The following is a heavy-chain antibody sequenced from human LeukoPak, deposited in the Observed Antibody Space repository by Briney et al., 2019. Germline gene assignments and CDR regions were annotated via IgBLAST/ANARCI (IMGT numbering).Heavy chain of an antibody. D-gene: IGHD1-26*01. J-gene: IGHJ4*02. CDR2: IYYSGST. V-gene: IGHV4-61*08. CDR1: GGSISSGGYY. Sequence: SETLSLTCAVSGGSISSGGYYWSWIRQPPGKGLEWIGYIYYSGSTNYNPSLKSQVTISVDTSKNQFSLKLSSVTAADTAVYYCARVLVGATTGYFDYWGQGTLVTVSS. CDR3: ARVLVGATTGYFDY.